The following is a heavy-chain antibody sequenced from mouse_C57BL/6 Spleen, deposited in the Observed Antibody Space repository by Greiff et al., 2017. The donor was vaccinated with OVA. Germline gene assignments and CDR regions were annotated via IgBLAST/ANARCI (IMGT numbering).Heavy chain of an antibody. Sequence: DVKLVESGGDLVKPGGSLKLSCAASGFTFSSYGMSWVRQTPDKRLEWVATISSGGSYTYYPDSVKGRFTIYRDNAKNTLYLQMSSLKSEDTAMYYCARHGDDGYYVLDYWGQGTTLTVSS. J-gene: IGHJ2*01. CDR1: GFTFSSYG. V-gene: IGHV5-6*02. CDR3: ARHGDDGYYVLDY. CDR2: ISSGGSYT. D-gene: IGHD2-3*01.